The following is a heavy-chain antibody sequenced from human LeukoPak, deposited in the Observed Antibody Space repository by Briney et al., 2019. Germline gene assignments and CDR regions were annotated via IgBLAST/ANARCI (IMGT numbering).Heavy chain of an antibody. D-gene: IGHD1-1*01. CDR3: AKGGLNWNDPHY. V-gene: IGHV3-23*01. J-gene: IGHJ4*02. CDR2: ISGSGGST. Sequence: GGSLRLSCAASGFTFSSYAMSWVRQAPGKGLEWVSAISGSGGSTYYADSVKGRFTISRDNSKNTLYLQMNSLRDEDTAVYYCAKGGLNWNDPHYWGQGTLVTVSS. CDR1: GFTFSSYA.